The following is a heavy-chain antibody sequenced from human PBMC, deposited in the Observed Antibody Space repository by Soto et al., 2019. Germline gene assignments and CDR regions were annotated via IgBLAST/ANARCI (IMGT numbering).Heavy chain of an antibody. CDR2: ISSSSSYI. Sequence: GGSLRLSCAASGFTFSSYSMNWVRQAPGKGLEWVSSISSSSSYIYYADSVKGRFTISRDNAKNPLYLQMNSLRAEDTAVYYCARDGSSSLTTYFDYLGQGNLVTVSS. V-gene: IGHV3-21*01. CDR3: ARDGSSSLTTYFDY. D-gene: IGHD6-6*01. CDR1: GFTFSSYS. J-gene: IGHJ4*02.